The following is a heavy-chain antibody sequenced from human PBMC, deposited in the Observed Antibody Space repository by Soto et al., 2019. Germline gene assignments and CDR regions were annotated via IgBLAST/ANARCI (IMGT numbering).Heavy chain of an antibody. J-gene: IGHJ3*02. CDR3: SSLYCSGGSCYSSRPRGAVDI. V-gene: IGHV1-69*01. D-gene: IGHD2-15*01. Sequence: QVQLVQSGAEVKKPGSSVKVSCKASGGTFSSYAISWVRQAPGQGLEWMGGIIPIFGTANYAQKFQGRVTVTADESASTAYMEMSSVRSVDTAVYYCSSLYCSGGSCYSSRPRGAVDIWGQGTMVTVSS. CDR2: IIPIFGTA. CDR1: GGTFSSYA.